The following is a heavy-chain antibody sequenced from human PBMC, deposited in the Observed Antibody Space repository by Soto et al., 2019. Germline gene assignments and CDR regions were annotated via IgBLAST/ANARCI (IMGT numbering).Heavy chain of an antibody. CDR3: TTGTISLPVNYYYYYGMDV. V-gene: IGHV3-15*07. D-gene: IGHD1-1*01. Sequence: VQLVESGGGLVKPGGSLRLSCAASGFTFSNAWMNWVRQAPGKGLEWVGRIKSKTDGGTTDYAAPVKGRFTISRDDSKNTLYLQMNSLKTEDTAVYYCTTGTISLPVNYYYYYGMDVWGQGTTVTVSS. CDR2: IKSKTDGGTT. CDR1: GFTFSNAW. J-gene: IGHJ6*02.